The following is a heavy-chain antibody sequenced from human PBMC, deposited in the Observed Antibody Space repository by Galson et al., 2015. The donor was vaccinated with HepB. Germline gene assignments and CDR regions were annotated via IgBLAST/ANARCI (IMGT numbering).Heavy chain of an antibody. V-gene: IGHV3-30*18. J-gene: IGHJ4*02. CDR3: AKAYTYTSGYFDY. D-gene: IGHD5-18*01. CDR1: GFTFDAYD. CDR2: VSHGGGNK. Sequence: SLRLSCAASGFTFDAYDIHWVRQSPGKGLEWVAVVSHGGGNKYYADSVQGRFTISRDSSKHTVYLHTNSLRSEDTAVYYCAKAYTYTSGYFDYWGQGTLVTVSS.